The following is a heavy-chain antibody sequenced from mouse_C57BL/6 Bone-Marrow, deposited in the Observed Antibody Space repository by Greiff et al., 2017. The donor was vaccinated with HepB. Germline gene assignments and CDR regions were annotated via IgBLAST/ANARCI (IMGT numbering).Heavy chain of an antibody. CDR2: IWGDGST. J-gene: IGHJ1*03. V-gene: IGHV2-3*01. D-gene: IGHD4-1*01. Sequence: VKVVESGPGLVAPSQSLSITCTVSGFSLTSYGISWVRQPPGKGLEWLGVIWGDGSTNYHSALISRLSISKDNSKSQVFLKLNSLQTDDTATYYCAKPANWDGYFDVWGTGTTVTVSS. CDR3: AKPANWDGYFDV. CDR1: GFSLTSYG.